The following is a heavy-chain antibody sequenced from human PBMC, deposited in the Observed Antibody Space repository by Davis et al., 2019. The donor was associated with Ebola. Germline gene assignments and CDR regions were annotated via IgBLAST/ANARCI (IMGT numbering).Heavy chain of an antibody. CDR3: ARDMRTLAYYGSGSNYFDY. V-gene: IGHV3-21*01. Sequence: PGGSLRLSCAASGFTFTSYSLNLVRQAPGKGLEWVSSISTFSTYMYYADSVKGRFTISRDNAKSSLFLQMNSLRAEDTAVYYCARDMRTLAYYGSGSNYFDYWGQGALVTVSS. J-gene: IGHJ4*02. CDR1: GFTFTSYS. CDR2: ISTFSTYM. D-gene: IGHD3-10*01.